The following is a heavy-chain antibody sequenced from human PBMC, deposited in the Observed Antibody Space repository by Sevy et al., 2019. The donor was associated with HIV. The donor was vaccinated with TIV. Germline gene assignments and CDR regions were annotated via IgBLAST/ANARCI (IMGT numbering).Heavy chain of an antibody. CDR2: IYHSGST. Sequence: SVTLSLTCAVSGGSISSSNWWSWVRQPPGKGLEWFGEIYHSGSTNYNPSLKSRVTISVDKSKNQFSLKLSSVTAADTAVYYCARVITMVRGVIGLGMDVWGQGTTVTVSS. V-gene: IGHV4-4*02. D-gene: IGHD3-10*01. CDR1: GGSISSSNW. CDR3: ARVITMVRGVIGLGMDV. J-gene: IGHJ6*02.